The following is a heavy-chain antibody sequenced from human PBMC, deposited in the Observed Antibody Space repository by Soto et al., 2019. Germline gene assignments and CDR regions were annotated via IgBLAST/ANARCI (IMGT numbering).Heavy chain of an antibody. V-gene: IGHV1-46*01. CDR3: ARGDGYFGSGSTSYLDN. D-gene: IGHD3-10*01. CDR1: GYTFSSYY. J-gene: IGHJ4*01. CDR2: INPSGDTT. Sequence: QVQLVQSGAEVKKPGASVKVSCKASGYTFSSYYMHWVRQTPGHWLEWMGIINPSGDTTTYPQNFHGRVTMTKDTSTSTLYLELSSRRSEDTAVYYCARGDGYFGSGSTSYLDNRGHGTRVTVSS.